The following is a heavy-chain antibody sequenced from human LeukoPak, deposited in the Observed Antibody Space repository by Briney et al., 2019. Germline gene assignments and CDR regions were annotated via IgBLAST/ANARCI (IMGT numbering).Heavy chain of an antibody. J-gene: IGHJ4*02. Sequence: GGSLRLSCAPSGLTFTSHGFHWVRQVPGKGLEWVAMIWSVGSSQYYADSVKGRFTISRDNPKNTLYLQMDSLRAEDTAVYYCARDRGVRFVDYWGQGTPVTVSS. V-gene: IGHV3-33*01. D-gene: IGHD3-10*01. CDR1: GLTFTSHG. CDR3: ARDRGVRFVDY. CDR2: IWSVGSSQ.